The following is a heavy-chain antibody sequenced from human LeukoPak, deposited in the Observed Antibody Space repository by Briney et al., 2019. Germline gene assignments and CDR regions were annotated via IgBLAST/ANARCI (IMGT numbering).Heavy chain of an antibody. D-gene: IGHD3-10*01. CDR2: IYYSGST. J-gene: IGHJ6*02. V-gene: IGHV4-30-4*01. Sequence: SQTLSLTCTVSGGSISSGDYYWSWIRQPPGKGLEWIGYIYYSGSTYYNPSLKSRVTISVDTSKNQFSLKLSSVTAADTAVYYCAREQLSITSYGMDVWGQGTTVTVSS. CDR3: AREQLSITSYGMDV. CDR1: GGSISSGDYY.